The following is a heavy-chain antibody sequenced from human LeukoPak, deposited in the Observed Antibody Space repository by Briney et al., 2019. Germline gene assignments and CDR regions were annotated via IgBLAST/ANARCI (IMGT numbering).Heavy chain of an antibody. Sequence: SETLSLTCTVSGGSISSSSYYWGWIRQPPGKGLEWIGSIYYSGSTYYNPSLKSRVTISVDTSKNRFSLKLSSVTAADTAVYYCARDLAAAYGDCVSGVWGKGTTVTVSS. CDR3: ARDLAAAYGDCVSGV. J-gene: IGHJ6*04. V-gene: IGHV4-39*07. CDR1: GGSISSSSYY. CDR2: IYYSGST. D-gene: IGHD4-17*01.